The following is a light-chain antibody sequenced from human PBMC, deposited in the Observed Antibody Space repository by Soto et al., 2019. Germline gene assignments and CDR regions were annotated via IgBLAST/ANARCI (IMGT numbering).Light chain of an antibody. Sequence: QSALTQPASVSGSPGQSITISCTGTKTDIGNYNLVSWYQRHPDKAPKLIIYEDTKRPSGISNRFSGFKSANTAYLTISGVQPEDEADYHCSSYTTIKTVVFGGGTQLTVL. J-gene: IGLJ7*01. V-gene: IGLV2-14*02. CDR1: KTDIGNYNL. CDR2: EDT. CDR3: SSYTTIKTVV.